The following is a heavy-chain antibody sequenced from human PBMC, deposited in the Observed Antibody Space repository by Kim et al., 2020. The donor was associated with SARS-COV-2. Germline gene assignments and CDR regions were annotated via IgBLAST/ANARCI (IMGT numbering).Heavy chain of an antibody. Sequence: SETLSLTCTVSGGSISSYYWSWVRQPPGKGLEWIGYIFNSGRTNYNPSLKSRVTRSVDTSKNQFSLKLSSVTAADTAMYYCARASSYYVIDYWGQGTLVTVSS. CDR2: IFNSGRT. CDR3: ARASSYYVIDY. D-gene: IGHD1-26*01. J-gene: IGHJ4*02. V-gene: IGHV4-59*13. CDR1: GGSISSYY.